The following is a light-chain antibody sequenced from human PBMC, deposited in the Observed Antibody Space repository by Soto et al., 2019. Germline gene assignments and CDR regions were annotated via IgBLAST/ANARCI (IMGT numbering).Light chain of an antibody. J-gene: IGKJ4*01. CDR3: QQYDGRLLS. Sequence: DIQMTQSPSTLSASAGDRVTITCRASQNINIWLAWYQQKPGKAPKLLIYKASTLQSGVPSRFSGSGSGTEFTLTISSLQPDDFATYYYQQYDGRLLSFGGGTKVELK. V-gene: IGKV1-5*03. CDR1: QNINIW. CDR2: KAS.